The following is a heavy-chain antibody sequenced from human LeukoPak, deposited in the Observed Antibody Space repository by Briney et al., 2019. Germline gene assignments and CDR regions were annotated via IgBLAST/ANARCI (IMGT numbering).Heavy chain of an antibody. D-gene: IGHD2-21*02. CDR2: VSNNNSI. CDR1: GFTFRSYS. J-gene: IGHJ4*02. V-gene: IGHV3-69-1*02. CDR3: AREQTRGGDLDY. Sequence: PGGSVRLFCAASGFTFRSYSMNWVRQSPGKGLEGISSVSNNNSIFYADSVKGRFTITRDNARNSLYLQMFSLKVEDTAVYYCAREQTRGGDLDYWGQGAQITVSS.